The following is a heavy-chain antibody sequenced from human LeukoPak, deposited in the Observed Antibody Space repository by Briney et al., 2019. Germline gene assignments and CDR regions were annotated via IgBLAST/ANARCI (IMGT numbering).Heavy chain of an antibody. CDR1: GYTFTGYY. Sequence: ASVKVSCKASGYTFTGYYMHWVRQAPGQGLEWMGRINPNSGGTNYAQKFQGRVTMTRDTSISTAYMELSRLRSDDTAVYYCARAAVIAAAELYYYYGMDVWGQGTTVTVSS. CDR2: INPNSGGT. CDR3: ARAAVIAAAELYYYYGMDV. V-gene: IGHV1-2*06. D-gene: IGHD6-13*01. J-gene: IGHJ6*02.